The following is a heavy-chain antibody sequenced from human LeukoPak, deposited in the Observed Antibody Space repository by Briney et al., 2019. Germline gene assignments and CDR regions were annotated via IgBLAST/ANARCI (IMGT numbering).Heavy chain of an antibody. CDR3: ARGLRSTVYFFDY. V-gene: IGHV4-59*01. CDR1: GGSISSYY. J-gene: IGHJ4*02. Sequence: SETLSLTCTVSGGSISSYYWSWIRQPPGKGLEWIGYIYYSGSTNYNPSLKSRVTISVDTSKNQFSLKLSSVTAADTAVYYCARGLRSTVYFFDYWGQGTLVTVSS. D-gene: IGHD4-17*01. CDR2: IYYSGST.